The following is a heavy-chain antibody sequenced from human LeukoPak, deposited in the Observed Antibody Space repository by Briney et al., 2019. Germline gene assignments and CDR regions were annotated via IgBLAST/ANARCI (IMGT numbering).Heavy chain of an antibody. CDR2: IYPGDSDT. J-gene: IGHJ3*02. CDR3: ARLRRTNGAPDAFDI. D-gene: IGHD2-8*01. V-gene: IGHV5-51*01. Sequence: GESLKISCKGSGYSFTSYWIGWVRQMPGKGLEWMGIIYPGDSDTRYSPSFQGQVTISADKSISTAYLQWSSLKASDTAMYYCARLRRTNGAPDAFDIWGQGTMVTVSS. CDR1: GYSFTSYW.